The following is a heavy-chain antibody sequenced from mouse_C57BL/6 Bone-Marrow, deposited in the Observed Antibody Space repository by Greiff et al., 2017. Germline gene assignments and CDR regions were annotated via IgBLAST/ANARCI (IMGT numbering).Heavy chain of an antibody. Sequence: EVMLVESGGDLVKPGGSLKLSCAASGFTFSSYGMSWVRQTPDKRLEWVATISSGGSYTYYPDSVKGRFTISRDNAKNTLYLQMSSLKSEDTAMYYCARHPIYYDYDGFAYWGQGTLVTVSA. CDR3: ARHPIYYDYDGFAY. CDR2: ISSGGSYT. V-gene: IGHV5-6*01. D-gene: IGHD2-4*01. CDR1: GFTFSSYG. J-gene: IGHJ3*01.